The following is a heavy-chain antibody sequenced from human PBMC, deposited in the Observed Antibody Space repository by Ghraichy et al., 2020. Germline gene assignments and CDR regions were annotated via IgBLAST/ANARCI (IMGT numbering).Heavy chain of an antibody. CDR1: GFSFSDSG. J-gene: IGHJ4*02. CDR2: LTGSGDVT. V-gene: IGHV3-23*01. CDR3: ARGFGVIRGRDH. D-gene: IGHD2-21*01. Sequence: GGSLRLSCAASGFSFSDSGMTWVRRAPGRGLEWVSGLTGSGDVTFYADSVKGRFTISRDNSMNILYLQMKSLRAEDTAIYYCARGFGVIRGRDHWGQGTPVTVSS.